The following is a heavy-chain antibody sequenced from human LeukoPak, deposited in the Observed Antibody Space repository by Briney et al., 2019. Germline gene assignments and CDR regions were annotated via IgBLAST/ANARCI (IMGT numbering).Heavy chain of an antibody. Sequence: GGSLRLFCAASGFTFSSYAMSWGRQAPGKGLEWVSAISGSGGSTYYADSVKGRFTISSDNSKNTLYLQMNSLRAEDTAVYYCAKSGGMATMKVSFDYWGQGTLVTVSS. CDR2: ISGSGGST. D-gene: IGHD5-24*01. V-gene: IGHV3-23*01. CDR1: GFTFSSYA. CDR3: AKSGGMATMKVSFDY. J-gene: IGHJ4*02.